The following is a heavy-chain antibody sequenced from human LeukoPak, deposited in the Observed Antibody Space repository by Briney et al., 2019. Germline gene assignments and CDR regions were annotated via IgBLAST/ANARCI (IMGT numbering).Heavy chain of an antibody. J-gene: IGHJ4*02. CDR1: GGSISSYY. CDR3: AREQGDYYDY. Sequence: SEALSLTCTVSGGSISSYYWSWIRQPPGKGLEWIGYIYYSGSTNYNPSLKSRVTISVDTSKNQFSLKLSSVTAADTAVYYCAREQGDYYDYWGQGTLVTVSS. V-gene: IGHV4-59*12. CDR2: IYYSGST.